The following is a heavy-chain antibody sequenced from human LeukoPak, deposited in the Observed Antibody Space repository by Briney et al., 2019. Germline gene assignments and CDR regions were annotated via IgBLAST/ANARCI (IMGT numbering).Heavy chain of an antibody. CDR2: INSDGKST. Sequence: GGSLRLSCAASGFTFSTSWMHWVRQAPGKGLVWVSRINSDGKSTNYADFVKGRFTISRDNAKNTLYLQMNSLRAEDTAVYFCAKTGRSSWYFDSWGQGTLVTVSS. CDR3: AKTGRSSWYFDS. D-gene: IGHD6-13*01. J-gene: IGHJ4*02. V-gene: IGHV3-74*01. CDR1: GFTFSTSW.